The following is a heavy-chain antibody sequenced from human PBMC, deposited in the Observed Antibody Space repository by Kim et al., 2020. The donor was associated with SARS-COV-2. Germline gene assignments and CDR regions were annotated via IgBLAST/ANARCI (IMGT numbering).Heavy chain of an antibody. CDR2: IIPIFGTA. Sequence: SVKVSCKASGGTFSSYAISWVRQAPGQGLEWMGGIIPIFGTANYAQKFQGRVTITADESTSTAYMELSSLRSEDTAVYYCARDYRVEDPHYDFWSGLGAFDIWGQGTMVTVSS. CDR3: ARDYRVEDPHYDFWSGLGAFDI. V-gene: IGHV1-69*13. CDR1: GGTFSSYA. D-gene: IGHD3-3*01. J-gene: IGHJ3*02.